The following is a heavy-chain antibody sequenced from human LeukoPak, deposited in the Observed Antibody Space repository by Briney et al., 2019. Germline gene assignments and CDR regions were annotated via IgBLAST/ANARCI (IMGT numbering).Heavy chain of an antibody. Sequence: GGSLRLSCAASGFTFSSYSMNWVRQAPGKGLEWVSSISSSSSYIYYADSVKGRFTISRDNAKNSLYLQMNSLRAEDTAVYYCARERNWELPRAELDYWGQGTLVTVSS. V-gene: IGHV3-21*01. D-gene: IGHD1-26*01. CDR2: ISSSSSYI. J-gene: IGHJ4*02. CDR3: ARERNWELPRAELDY. CDR1: GFTFSSYS.